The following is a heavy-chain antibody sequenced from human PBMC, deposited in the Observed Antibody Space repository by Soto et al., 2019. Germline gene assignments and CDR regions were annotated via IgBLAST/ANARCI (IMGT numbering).Heavy chain of an antibody. CDR3: AGGIAPIQLDY. CDR2: IYYSGST. J-gene: IGHJ4*02. D-gene: IGHD6-13*01. Sequence: SETLSLTCTVSGGSISSSSYYWGWIRQPPGKGLEWIGSIYYSGSTYYNPSLKSRVTVSEDTSKNELSLKLSSVTASDTAVYYGAGGIAPIQLDYWGQGTLVTVAS. CDR1: GGSISSSSYY. V-gene: IGHV4-39*01.